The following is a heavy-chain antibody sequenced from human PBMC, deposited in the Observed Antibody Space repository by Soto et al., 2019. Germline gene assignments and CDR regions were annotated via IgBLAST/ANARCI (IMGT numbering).Heavy chain of an antibody. CDR1: GYSFTGYY. CDR2: INPNSGGT. J-gene: IGHJ6*02. V-gene: IGHV1-2*04. Sequence: ALVKVSCKASGYSFTGYYMHWVRQAPGQGLEWMGWINPNSGGTNYAQKFQGWVTMTRDTSISTAYMELSRLRSDDTAVYYCARGLVRVVPAAIYYYYGMDVWGQGTTVTVSS. D-gene: IGHD2-2*01. CDR3: ARGLVRVVPAAIYYYYGMDV.